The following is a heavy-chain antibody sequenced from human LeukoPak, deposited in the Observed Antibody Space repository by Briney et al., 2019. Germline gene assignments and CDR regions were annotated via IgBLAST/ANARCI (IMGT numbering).Heavy chain of an antibody. D-gene: IGHD2-2*01. CDR3: ARDLCSVEPAAPCYYFDY. V-gene: IGHV1-18*01. J-gene: IGHJ4*02. CDR2: SSAYNENT. CDR1: GYTLSRYG. Sequence: ASVKVSCKASGYTLSRYGISWVRQAPGQGLEWMGWSSAYNENTNSALKVQGRVTMTIDTSTSTAYMELRSLRSDDTAVYYCARDLCSVEPAAPCYYFDYWGQGTLVTVSS.